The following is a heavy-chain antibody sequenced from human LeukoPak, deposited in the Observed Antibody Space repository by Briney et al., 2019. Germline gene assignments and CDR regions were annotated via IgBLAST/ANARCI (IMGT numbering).Heavy chain of an antibody. D-gene: IGHD3-22*01. CDR2: INSDGSSI. V-gene: IGHV3-74*01. CDR3: ARGTSYYDSSGPGHN. CDR1: GFNFRSYW. J-gene: IGHJ4*02. Sequence: GGSLRLSCAASGFNFRSYWMHWVRQAPGKGLVWVSRINSDGSSINYADSVKGRITISRDNAKNTLYLQMNSLRAEDTAVYYCARGTSYYDSSGPGHNWGQGTLVTVSS.